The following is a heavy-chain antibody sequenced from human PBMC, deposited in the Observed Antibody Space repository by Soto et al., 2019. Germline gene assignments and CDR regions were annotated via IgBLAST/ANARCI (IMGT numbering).Heavy chain of an antibody. V-gene: IGHV1-69*02. D-gene: IGHD6-13*01. CDR1: GGTFSRYT. CDR2: IIPILGLS. J-gene: IGHJ4*02. Sequence: QVQLVQSGAEVKKPGSSVKVSCKASGGTFSRYTISWVRQAPGQGLEWMGRIIPILGLSNYAPKFHGRVTITAEKSTCTAYMEPSSLRSADTAVYCCARGGDSSSWYYFDYWGKGTLVTVSS. CDR3: ARGGDSSSWYYFDY.